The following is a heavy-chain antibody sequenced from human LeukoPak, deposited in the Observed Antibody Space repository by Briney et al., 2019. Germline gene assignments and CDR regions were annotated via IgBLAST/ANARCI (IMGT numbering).Heavy chain of an antibody. D-gene: IGHD4-17*01. V-gene: IGHV3-23*01. Sequence: GGSRRLSCAASALTFTNYARSWVRQAPGKGLEWVAPISGSDGSTYYAAPVKGRSTISRANSKNTLYLQMNSLTAEDTAVYYCAKRSYGDYEHWGQGTLVTVSS. J-gene: IGHJ1*01. CDR2: ISGSDGST. CDR3: AKRSYGDYEH. CDR1: ALTFTNYA.